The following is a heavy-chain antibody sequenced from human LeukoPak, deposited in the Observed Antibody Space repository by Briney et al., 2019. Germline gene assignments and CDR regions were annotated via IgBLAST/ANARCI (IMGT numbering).Heavy chain of an antibody. D-gene: IGHD3-22*01. J-gene: IGHJ4*02. Sequence: ASVKVSCKASGGTFSSYAISWVRQAPGQGIEWMGRIIPILGIANYAQKFQGSVTITADKSTSTAYMELSSLRSEDTAVYYCARDGTYYFDSSGYSEPDYWGQGTLVTVSS. V-gene: IGHV1-69*04. CDR2: IIPILGIA. CDR1: GGTFSSYA. CDR3: ARDGTYYFDSSGYSEPDY.